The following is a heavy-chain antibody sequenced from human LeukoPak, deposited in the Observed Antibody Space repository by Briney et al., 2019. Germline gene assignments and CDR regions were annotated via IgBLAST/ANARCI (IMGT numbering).Heavy chain of an antibody. CDR1: GGSISSYY. Sequence: SETLSLTCTVSGGSISSYYWSWIRQPAGKGLEWIGRIYTSGSTNYNPSLKSRVTMSVDTSKNQFSLKLSSVTAADTAVYYCARLEYYYDSSGYYSYYFDYWGQGTLVTVSS. D-gene: IGHD3-22*01. CDR2: IYTSGST. V-gene: IGHV4-4*07. J-gene: IGHJ4*02. CDR3: ARLEYYYDSSGYYSYYFDY.